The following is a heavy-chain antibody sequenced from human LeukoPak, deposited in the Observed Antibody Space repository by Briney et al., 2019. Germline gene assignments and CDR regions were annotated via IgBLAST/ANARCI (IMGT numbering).Heavy chain of an antibody. Sequence: SETLSLTCTVSGGSISSTPYYWGWIRQPPGKGLEWIGSLFYSGYTYYNPSLKSRVTISVDTSNNQVSLILRSVTAADTAVYFCAKEPTGAKTFDSWSQGTLVTVSS. V-gene: IGHV4-39*07. J-gene: IGHJ4*02. CDR3: AKEPTGAKTFDS. D-gene: IGHD7-27*01. CDR1: GGSISSTPYY. CDR2: LFYSGYT.